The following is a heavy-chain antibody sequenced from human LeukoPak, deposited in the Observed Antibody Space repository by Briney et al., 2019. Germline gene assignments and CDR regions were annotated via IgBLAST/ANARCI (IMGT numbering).Heavy chain of an antibody. Sequence: GGSLRLSCAASGFTFSSYAMSWVRQAPGKGLEWVSAISGSGGSTYYADSVKGRFTISRDNSKNTLYLQMNSLRAEDTAVYYRAKDQYEYYYGSREGPYDAFDIWGQGTMVTASS. V-gene: IGHV3-23*01. D-gene: IGHD3-10*01. CDR3: AKDQYEYYYGSREGPYDAFDI. CDR2: ISGSGGST. CDR1: GFTFSSYA. J-gene: IGHJ3*02.